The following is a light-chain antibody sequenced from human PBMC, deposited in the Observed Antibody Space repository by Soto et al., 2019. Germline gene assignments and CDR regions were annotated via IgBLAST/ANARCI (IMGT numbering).Light chain of an antibody. CDR3: QSYDRSLSSPI. CDR2: EVS. J-gene: IGLJ2*01. V-gene: IGLV2-14*01. Sequence: QSVLTQPASVSGSPGQSITISCTGTSSDVGSYNYVSWYQQHPGKAPKLMIYEVSDRPSGISSRFSGSKSGNTASLTISGLQTEDEADYYCQSYDRSLSSPIFGGGTKLTVL. CDR1: SSDVGSYNY.